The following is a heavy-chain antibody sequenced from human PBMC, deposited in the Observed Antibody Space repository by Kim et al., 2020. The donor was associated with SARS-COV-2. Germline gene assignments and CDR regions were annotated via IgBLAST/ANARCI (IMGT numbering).Heavy chain of an antibody. J-gene: IGHJ6*02. D-gene: IGHD3-9*01. CDR1: GGSISSYY. CDR2: IYYSGST. V-gene: IGHV4-59*01. Sequence: SETLSLTCTVSGGSISSYYWSWIRQPPGKGLEWIGYIYYSGSTNYNPSLKSRVTISVDTSKNQFSLKLSSVTAADTAVYYCARARNYDILTGYYRDYYYYGMDVWGQGTTVTVSS. CDR3: ARARNYDILTGYYRDYYYYGMDV.